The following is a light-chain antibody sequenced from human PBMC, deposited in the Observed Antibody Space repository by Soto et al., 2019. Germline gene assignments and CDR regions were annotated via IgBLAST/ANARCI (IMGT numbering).Light chain of an antibody. V-gene: IGKV3-20*01. Sequence: EIVLTQSPGTLSVSPGERATLSCRASQSVSSSYLAWYQQKAGQAPRLLIYGASSRATGIPDRFSGSGSGTDFTLTISRLEPEDFAVYYCQQYGSSITFGQGTRLEIK. J-gene: IGKJ5*01. CDR1: QSVSSSY. CDR2: GAS. CDR3: QQYGSSIT.